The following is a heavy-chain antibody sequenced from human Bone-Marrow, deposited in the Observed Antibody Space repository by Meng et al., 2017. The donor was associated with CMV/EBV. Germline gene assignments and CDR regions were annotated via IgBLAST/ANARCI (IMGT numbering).Heavy chain of an antibody. CDR1: GYTFTGYY. CDR3: ARAEAATGTYDP. J-gene: IGHJ5*02. V-gene: IGHV1-2*02. Sequence: ASVKVFCKASGYTFTGYYMHWVRQAPGQGLEWMGWINPNSGGTNYAQKFQGRVTMTRDTSISTAYMELSRLRSDDTAVYYCARAEAATGTYDPWGQGTLVTVSS. CDR2: INPNSGGT. D-gene: IGHD1-1*01.